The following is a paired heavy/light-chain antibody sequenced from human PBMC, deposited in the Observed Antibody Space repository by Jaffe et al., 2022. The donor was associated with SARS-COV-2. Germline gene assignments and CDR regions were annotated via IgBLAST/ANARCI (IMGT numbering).Light chain of an antibody. CDR2: EVS. Sequence: QSALTQPASVSGSPGQSITISCTGTSSDVGSYNLVSWYQQHPGKAPKLMIYEVSKRPSGVSNRFSGSKSGNTASLTISGLQAEDEADYYCCSYAGSSTSLFGGGTKLTVL. V-gene: IGLV2-23*02. CDR3: CSYAGSSTSL. CDR1: SSDVGSYNL. J-gene: IGLJ2*01.
Heavy chain of an antibody. V-gene: IGHV3-9*01. J-gene: IGHJ3*02. D-gene: IGHD3-3*01. CDR3: AKDTRITIFGVGHLTLHAFDI. CDR2: ISWNSGSI. Sequence: EVQLVESGGGLVQPGRSLRLSCAASGFTFDDYAMHWVRQAPGKGLEWVSGISWNSGSIGYADSVKGRFTISRDNAKNSLYLQMNSLRAEDTALYYCAKDTRITIFGVGHLTLHAFDIWGQGTMVTVSS. CDR1: GFTFDDYA.